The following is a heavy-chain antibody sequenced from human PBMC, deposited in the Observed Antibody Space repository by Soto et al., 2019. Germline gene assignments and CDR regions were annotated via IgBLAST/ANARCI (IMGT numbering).Heavy chain of an antibody. J-gene: IGHJ4*02. CDR2: ISGSGGST. CDR1: GFTFSSYA. CDR3: AKDNDYGSGSPTALDY. Sequence: EVQLLESGGGLVQPGGSLRLSCAASGFTFSSYAMSWVRQAPGKGLEWVSAISGSGGSTYYADSVKGRFTISRDNSKNTLYLQMNSLRAEDTAVYYCAKDNDYGSGSPTALDYWGQGTLVTVSS. D-gene: IGHD3-10*01. V-gene: IGHV3-23*01.